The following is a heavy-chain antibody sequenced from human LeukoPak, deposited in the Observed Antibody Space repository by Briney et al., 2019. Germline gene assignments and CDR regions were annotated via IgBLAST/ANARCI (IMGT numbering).Heavy chain of an antibody. CDR1: GFTSSSYA. D-gene: IGHD6-19*01. J-gene: IGHJ4*02. Sequence: GGSLRLSCAASGFTSSSYAMSWVRQAPGKGLEWVSAISGSGGSTYYADSVKGRFTISRDNSKNTLYLQMNSLRAEDTAVYYCAKDDPEQWLAQATDYWGQGTLVTVSS. V-gene: IGHV3-23*01. CDR2: ISGSGGST. CDR3: AKDDPEQWLAQATDY.